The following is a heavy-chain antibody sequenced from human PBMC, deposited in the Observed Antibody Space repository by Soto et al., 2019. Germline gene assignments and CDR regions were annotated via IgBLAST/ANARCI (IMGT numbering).Heavy chain of an antibody. CDR3: ARVKYYYDSSGPGDY. CDR2: INPNSGGT. CDR1: GYTFTGYY. V-gene: IGHV1-2*02. J-gene: IGHJ4*02. D-gene: IGHD3-22*01. Sequence: ASVKVSCKASGYTFTGYYMHWVRQAPGQGLEWMGWINPNSGGTNYAQKFQGRVTMTRDTSISTAYMELSRLRSDDTAVYYCARVKYYYDSSGPGDYWGQGTLVTVSS.